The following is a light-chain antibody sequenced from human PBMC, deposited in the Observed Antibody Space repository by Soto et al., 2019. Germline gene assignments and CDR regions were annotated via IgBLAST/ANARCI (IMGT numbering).Light chain of an antibody. Sequence: QLVLTQSSSASASLGSSVKLTCTLSSGHSTNIIAWHQQQPGKAPRYLMKLEGSGSYIKGSGVPDRFSGSSSGADRHLTISNLQFEDEADYYCETWDSNTRVFGGGTKLTVL. CDR3: ETWDSNTRV. CDR2: LEGSGSY. J-gene: IGLJ2*01. CDR1: SGHSTNI. V-gene: IGLV4-60*02.